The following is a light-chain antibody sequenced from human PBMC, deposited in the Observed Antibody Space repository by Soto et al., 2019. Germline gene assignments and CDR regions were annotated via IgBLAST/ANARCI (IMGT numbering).Light chain of an antibody. Sequence: QSALTQPPSASGSPGQSVTISCTGTSSDVGGYNYVSWYQQHPGKAPKLMIYEVSKRPSGVPDRFSGSKSGNTASLTVSGLQVEDEADYYCAAWDDSLSGAVFGGGTQLTVL. CDR3: AAWDDSLSGAV. V-gene: IGLV2-8*01. CDR2: EVS. CDR1: SSDVGGYNY. J-gene: IGLJ7*01.